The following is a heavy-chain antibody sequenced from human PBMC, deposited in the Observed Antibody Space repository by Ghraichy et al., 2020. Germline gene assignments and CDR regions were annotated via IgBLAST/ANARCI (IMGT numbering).Heavy chain of an antibody. CDR3: ARQEGYEQHAGEFDP. D-gene: IGHD6-13*01. CDR1: GGSISSSTYY. J-gene: IGHJ5*02. Sequence: SETLSLTCTVSGGSISSSTYYWGWIRQPPGKGLEWIGSIYYSGSTYYNPSLKRRVTISVDTSKNQFSLKLSSVTAADTAVYYCARQEGYEQHAGEFDPWGQGTLVTVSS. V-gene: IGHV4-39*01. CDR2: IYYSGST.